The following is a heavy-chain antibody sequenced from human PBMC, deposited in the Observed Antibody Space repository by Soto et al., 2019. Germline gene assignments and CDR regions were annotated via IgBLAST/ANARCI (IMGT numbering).Heavy chain of an antibody. CDR3: ARAIGYSSSRGNFDY. J-gene: IGHJ4*02. Sequence: QVTLKESGPVLVKPTETLTLTCTVSGFSLSNARMGVSWIRQPPGKALEWLAHIFSNDEKSYSTSLKSRLTISKDTSKSRVVLTMTNMDPVDTATYYCARAIGYSSSRGNFDYWGQGTLVTVSS. CDR1: GFSLSNARMG. D-gene: IGHD6-6*01. CDR2: IFSNDEK. V-gene: IGHV2-26*01.